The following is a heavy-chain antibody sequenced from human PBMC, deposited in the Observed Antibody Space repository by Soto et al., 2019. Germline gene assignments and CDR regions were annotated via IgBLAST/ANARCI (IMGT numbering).Heavy chain of an antibody. CDR1: GFTFSSYG. Sequence: QVQLVESGGGVVQPGRSLRLSCAASGFTFSSYGMHWVRQAPGKGLEWVALISYDGSNKYYADSVKGRFTISRDNSKNTLYLQMNSLRAEDTAVYHCARGEGGRSSYQYYGMDVWGQGTTVTVSS. V-gene: IGHV3-30-3*01. CDR3: ARGEGGRSSYQYYGMDV. D-gene: IGHD3-16*01. J-gene: IGHJ6*02. CDR2: ISYDGSNK.